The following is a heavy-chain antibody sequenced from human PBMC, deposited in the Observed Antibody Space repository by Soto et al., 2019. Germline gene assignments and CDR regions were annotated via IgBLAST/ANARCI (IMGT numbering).Heavy chain of an antibody. D-gene: IGHD6-13*01. CDR3: ATRHSSSLFDY. CDR2: IYYSGST. J-gene: IGHJ4*02. V-gene: IGHV4-39*01. Sequence: QLQLPESGPGLVKPSETLALTCTVSGCSISSSSYYWGWIRQPPGKGLEWIGNIYYSGSTYYNPSLKSRVTISVDTSKNQFSLKLSSVTAADTAVYYCATRHSSSLFDYWGQGTLVTVSS. CDR1: GCSISSSSYY.